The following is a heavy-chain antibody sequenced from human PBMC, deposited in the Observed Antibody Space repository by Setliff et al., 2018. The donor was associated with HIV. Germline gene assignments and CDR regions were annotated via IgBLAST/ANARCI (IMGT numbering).Heavy chain of an antibody. CDR3: ALASIVSTARWNH. CDR2: INPNSGGT. Sequence: ASVKVSCKASGYTFTGYYVHWVRQAPGQGLEWMGWINPNSGGTSYAQKFQGRVTMTRDTSISTAYMDLSSLTSDDTAVYYCALASIVSTARWNHWGRGTPVTVS. V-gene: IGHV1-2*02. J-gene: IGHJ5*02. D-gene: IGHD1-26*01. CDR1: GYTFTGYY.